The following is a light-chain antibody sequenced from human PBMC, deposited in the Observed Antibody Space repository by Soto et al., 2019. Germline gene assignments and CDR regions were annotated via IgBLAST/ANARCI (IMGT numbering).Light chain of an antibody. V-gene: IGKV1-5*03. CDR3: HQYNNWPPWT. CDR2: KAS. CDR1: QTISSW. Sequence: DIQMTQSPSTLSASVGDRVTMTCRASQTISSWLAWYQQKPGKAPKLLIYKASALESGVPSRFSGSGSGTEFTLTISSLQSEDFAVYYCHQYNNWPPWTFGQGTKVDIK. J-gene: IGKJ1*01.